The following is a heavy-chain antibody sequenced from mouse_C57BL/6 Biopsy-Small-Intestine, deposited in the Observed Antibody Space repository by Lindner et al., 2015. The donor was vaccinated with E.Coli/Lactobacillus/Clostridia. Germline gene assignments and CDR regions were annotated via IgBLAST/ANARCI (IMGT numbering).Heavy chain of an antibody. CDR2: FNAKDGTT. Sequence: SVKVSCKASGHTFTSYGFSWVRQAPGQGLEWMGWFNAKDGTTNLVQKFQGRVTMTIDTSTTTAYMELRSLTSDDTAVYYCARDRGEEVRGAAYDPWGQGTLVTVSS. CDR3: ARDRGEEVRGAAYDP. D-gene: IGHD2-14*01. CDR1: GHTFTSYG. V-gene: IGHV1-85*01. J-gene: IGHJ4*01.